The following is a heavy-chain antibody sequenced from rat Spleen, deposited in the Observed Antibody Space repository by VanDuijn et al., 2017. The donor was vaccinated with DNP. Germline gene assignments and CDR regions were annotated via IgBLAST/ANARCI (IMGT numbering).Heavy chain of an antibody. D-gene: IGHD2-5*01. V-gene: IGHV5-31*01. CDR2: ISYDGSST. CDR1: GFTFDYYW. CDR3: ARGSTSIYWYFDF. Sequence: EVQLVESGGGLVQPGRSLKLSCVASGFTFDYYWMTWIRHIPGKGLEWVASISYDGSSTYYRDSVKGRFTISRDAAKSSLYLQMNSLKSEDTATYYCARGSTSIYWYFDFWGPGTMVTVSS. J-gene: IGHJ1*01.